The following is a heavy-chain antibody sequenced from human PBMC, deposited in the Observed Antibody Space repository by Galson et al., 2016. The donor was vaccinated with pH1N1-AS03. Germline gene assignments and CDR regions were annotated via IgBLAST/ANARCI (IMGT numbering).Heavy chain of an antibody. J-gene: IGHJ6*02. CDR2: IDPNDSYS. V-gene: IGHV5-10-1*01. Sequence: QSGAEVTKPGESLRISCKGSGDIFNTYWITWVRQVPGKGLEWLGRIDPNDSYSNKMLALPGHVTVSVDRSVSTAFLKWTSLAASDTAIYSCVTTTVGWCRSPSCCANYYFGMDVWGQGTTVTVSS. CDR3: VTTTVGWCRSPSCCANYYFGMDV. D-gene: IGHD1-1*01. CDR1: GDIFNTYW.